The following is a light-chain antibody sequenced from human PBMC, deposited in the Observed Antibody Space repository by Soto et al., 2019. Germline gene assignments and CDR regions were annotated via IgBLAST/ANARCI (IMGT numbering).Light chain of an antibody. V-gene: IGKV2-28*01. J-gene: IGKJ2*01. CDR3: MQALQTPT. Sequence: DIVMTQSPLSLPVTPGEPASISCRSSQSLLHVNGYNYLDWYLQKPGQSPQLLIYLGSNRASGVPERFSGSESGTDFTLKISRVEAEDVGVYYCMQALQTPTFGQGTKLEIK. CDR1: QSLLHVNGYNY. CDR2: LGS.